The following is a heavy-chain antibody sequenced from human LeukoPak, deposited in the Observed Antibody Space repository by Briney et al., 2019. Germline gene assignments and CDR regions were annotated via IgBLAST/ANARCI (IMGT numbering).Heavy chain of an antibody. Sequence: PGGSLRLSCAASGFPFSNYALTWVPQAPGKGLEWVSAISASGGSTYYADSVKGRFTISRDSSKNTLSLQMNSLRAEDTATYYCVKGLGTVAGPFDYWGQGALVTVSS. D-gene: IGHD6-19*01. CDR2: ISASGGST. CDR1: GFPFSNYA. J-gene: IGHJ4*02. V-gene: IGHV3-23*01. CDR3: VKGLGTVAGPFDY.